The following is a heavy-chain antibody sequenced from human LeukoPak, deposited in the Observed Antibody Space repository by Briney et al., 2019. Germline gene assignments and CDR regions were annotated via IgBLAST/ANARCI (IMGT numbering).Heavy chain of an antibody. CDR1: GFTFSGSA. CDR3: TRRVTYYYDSSGYYDAFDI. D-gene: IGHD3-22*01. V-gene: IGHV3-73*01. Sequence: GGSLKLSCAASGFTFSGSAMHWLRQASGKGLEWVGRIRSKANSYATAYAASVKGRFTISRDDSKNTAYLQMNSLKTEDTAVYYCTRRVTYYYDSSGYYDAFDIWGQGTMVTVSS. CDR2: IRSKANSYAT. J-gene: IGHJ3*02.